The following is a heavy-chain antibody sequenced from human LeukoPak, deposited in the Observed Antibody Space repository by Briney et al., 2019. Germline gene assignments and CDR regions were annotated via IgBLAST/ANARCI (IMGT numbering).Heavy chain of an antibody. Sequence: PGGPLRFSCAASGFTFSSCAMGWVRQAPGKGLEWVSGITGGVVSTYYADSVKGRFTISRDNSKNTLYLQMNSLRAEDTATYYCAKVVGATPYYFDYWGQGTLVTVSS. CDR1: GFTFSSCA. CDR3: AKVVGATPYYFDY. CDR2: ITGGVVST. D-gene: IGHD1-26*01. V-gene: IGHV3-23*01. J-gene: IGHJ4*02.